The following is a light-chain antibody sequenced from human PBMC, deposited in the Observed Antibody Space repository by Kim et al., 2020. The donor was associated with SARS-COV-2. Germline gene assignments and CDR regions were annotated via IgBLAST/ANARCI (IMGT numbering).Light chain of an antibody. J-gene: IGLJ3*02. CDR2: RND. V-gene: IGLV1-47*01. CDR3: ATWDDTLRGWV. Sequence: QSVVTQPPSASRTPGQTVTISCSGSGSNVGSNFVYWYQHLPGKAPKLLIHRNDQRPAGVPDRFSGSKSGASASLAISGLRSDDEGDYYCATWDDTLRGWVFGGGTKLTVL. CDR1: GSNVGSNF.